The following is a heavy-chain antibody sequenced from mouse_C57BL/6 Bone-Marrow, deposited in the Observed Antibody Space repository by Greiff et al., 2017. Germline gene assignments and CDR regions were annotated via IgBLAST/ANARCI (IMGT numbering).Heavy chain of an antibody. CDR3: ARNFRFAY. CDR1: GYTFTSYW. Sequence: VQLQQSGAELAKPGASVKLSCKASGYTFTSYWMHWVKQRPGQGLEWIGYINPSSGYTKYNQKFKDKATLTADKSSSTAYMELRSLTSEDSAVYFCARNFRFAYWGQGTLVTVSA. J-gene: IGHJ3*01. V-gene: IGHV1-7*01. CDR2: INPSSGYT.